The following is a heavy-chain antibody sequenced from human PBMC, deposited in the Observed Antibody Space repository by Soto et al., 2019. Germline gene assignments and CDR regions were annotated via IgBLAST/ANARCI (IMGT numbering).Heavy chain of an antibody. J-gene: IGHJ6*02. D-gene: IGHD6-6*01. CDR2: IYNSGGT. Sequence: QVQLQASGPGLVKPSETLSLTCTVSGGSVSSGSYSWSWIRQPPGKGLEWIGYIYNSGGTNYNPSRRSRVTISVDTSKNQFSLKLSSVTAADTAVYYCARVGVRLGRIAARPQADPYYYAMDVWGQGTTVTVSS. V-gene: IGHV4-61*01. CDR3: ARVGVRLGRIAARPQADPYYYAMDV. CDR1: GGSVSSGSYS.